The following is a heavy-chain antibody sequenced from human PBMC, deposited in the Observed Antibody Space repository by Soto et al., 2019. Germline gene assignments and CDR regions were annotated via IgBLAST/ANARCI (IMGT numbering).Heavy chain of an antibody. V-gene: IGHV3-48*03. CDR1: RFTCSTYE. CDR3: VRYCSTTLCNGVATRTFDY. Sequence: GGSLRLSCAASRFTCSTYEMNWVRQAPGKGLEWVSYISTSGSTVYYADSVKGRFTISRDNTRNSLYLQMNSLRDEDTALYYCVRYCSTTLCNGVATRTFDYWGQGTLVTVSS. D-gene: IGHD2-2*01. J-gene: IGHJ4*02. CDR2: ISTSGSTV.